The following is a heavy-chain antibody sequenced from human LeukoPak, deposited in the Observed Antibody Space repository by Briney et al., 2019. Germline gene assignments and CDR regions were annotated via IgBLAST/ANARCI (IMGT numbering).Heavy chain of an antibody. CDR3: AKDRSSGPHYYYGMDV. D-gene: IGHD6-25*01. V-gene: IGHV3-30*18. CDR2: ISYLGDDQ. CDR1: GFTFSSYG. J-gene: IGHJ6*02. Sequence: QPGGSLRLSCAASGFTFSSYGMHWVRQAPGKGLEWVAVISYLGDDQFYAESVKGRFTISRDNSKKTVFLQMNSLRGEDTAAYYCAKDRSSGPHYYYGMDVWGRGTTVIVSS.